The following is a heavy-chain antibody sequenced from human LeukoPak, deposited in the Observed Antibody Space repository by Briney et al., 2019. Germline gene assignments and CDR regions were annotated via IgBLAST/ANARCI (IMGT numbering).Heavy chain of an antibody. CDR3: AKEGVTMIVVVITTYPYYLDY. CDR2: ISGSGGST. J-gene: IGHJ4*02. CDR1: GFTFSSYA. Sequence: GGSLRLSCAASGFTFSSYAMSWVRKAPGKGLEWVSAISGSGGSTYYADSVKGRFTISRDNSKNTLYLQMNSLRAEDTAVYYCAKEGVTMIVVVITTYPYYLDYWGQGTLVTVSS. V-gene: IGHV3-23*01. D-gene: IGHD3-22*01.